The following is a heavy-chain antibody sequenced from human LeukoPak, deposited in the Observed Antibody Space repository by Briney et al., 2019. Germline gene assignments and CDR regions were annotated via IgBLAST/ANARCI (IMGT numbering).Heavy chain of an antibody. D-gene: IGHD3-22*01. Sequence: GGSLRLSCAAAGFTFSNYWMHWVRQAPGKGLAWVSRIKSDGRTNYADSVKGRFTISRDNAENTVSLQMNSLRAEDTGVYYCARAPSEIGGYYPEYFRHWGQGTLVTVSS. V-gene: IGHV3-74*01. CDR1: GFTFSNYW. CDR2: IKSDGRT. CDR3: ARAPSEIGGYYPEYFRH. J-gene: IGHJ1*01.